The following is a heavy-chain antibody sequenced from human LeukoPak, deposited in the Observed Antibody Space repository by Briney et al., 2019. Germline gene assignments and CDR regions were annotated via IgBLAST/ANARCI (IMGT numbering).Heavy chain of an antibody. CDR2: ISYDGSNK. CDR3: AAQQQLRY. J-gene: IGHJ4*02. D-gene: IGHD6-13*01. Sequence: GGSLRLSCAASGFTFSSYAMHWVRQAPGKGLEWVAVISYDGSNKYYADSVKGRFTISRDNSKNTLYLQMNSLRAEDTAVYYCAAQQQLRYWGQETLVTVSS. V-gene: IGHV3-30*01. CDR1: GFTFSSYA.